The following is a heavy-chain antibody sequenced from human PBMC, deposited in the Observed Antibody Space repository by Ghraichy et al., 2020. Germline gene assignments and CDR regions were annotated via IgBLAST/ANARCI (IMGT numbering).Heavy chain of an antibody. CDR2: ITSDGSGP. Sequence: GGSLRLSCAASGFSLSGYWMHWVRQLPGKGLVWVSRITSDGSGPTYADSVKGRFTISRDNAKDTVYLQINSLRAEDTAVYYCATRRGAATGLDSWGQGTLVTVSS. D-gene: IGHD6-13*01. CDR3: ATRRGAATGLDS. CDR1: GFSLSGYW. V-gene: IGHV3-74*01. J-gene: IGHJ4*02.